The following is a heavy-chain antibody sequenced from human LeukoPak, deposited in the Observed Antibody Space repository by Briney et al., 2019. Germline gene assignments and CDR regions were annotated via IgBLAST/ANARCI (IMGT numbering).Heavy chain of an antibody. CDR2: IYTSGST. V-gene: IGHV4-4*07. CDR1: GGSISNYY. J-gene: IGHJ4*02. Sequence: SETLSLTCTVSGGSISNYYWSWIRQPAGKGLEWIGRIYTSGSTNYNPSLKSRVTMSVDTSKNQFSLKLSSVTAADTAVYYCARGLRRGYSYGSRGYYFDYWGQGTLVTVSS. D-gene: IGHD5-18*01. CDR3: ARGLRRGYSYGSRGYYFDY.